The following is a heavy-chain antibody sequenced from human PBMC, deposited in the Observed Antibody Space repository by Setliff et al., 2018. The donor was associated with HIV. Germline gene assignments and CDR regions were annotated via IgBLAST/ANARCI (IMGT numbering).Heavy chain of an antibody. Sequence: SETLSLTCTVSGGSISSYSYFWGWVRQPPGKGLEWIGNIYRSGSTYYYNPSLKSRVTMAVDTYKNQFSMKLRSVTAADTAVYYCARWGETTGIKAFDLWGQGTMVT. J-gene: IGHJ3*01. CDR3: ARWGETTGIKAFDL. CDR2: IYRSGSTY. D-gene: IGHD1-1*01. V-gene: IGHV4-39*01. CDR1: GGSISSYSYF.